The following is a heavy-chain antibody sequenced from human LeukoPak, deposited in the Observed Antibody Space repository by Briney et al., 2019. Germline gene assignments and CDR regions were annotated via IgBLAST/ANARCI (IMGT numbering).Heavy chain of an antibody. CDR2: FDPEDGET. D-gene: IGHD2-2*01. CDR1: GYTLTELS. V-gene: IGHV1-24*01. Sequence: ASVKVSCKVSGYTLTELSMHWVRQAPGKGLEWMGGFDPEDGETIYAQKFQGRVTMTEDTSTDTAYMELSSLRSEDTAVYYCATDTYCSSTSCSIVNWFDPWGQGTLVTVSS. CDR3: ATDTYCSSTSCSIVNWFDP. J-gene: IGHJ5*02.